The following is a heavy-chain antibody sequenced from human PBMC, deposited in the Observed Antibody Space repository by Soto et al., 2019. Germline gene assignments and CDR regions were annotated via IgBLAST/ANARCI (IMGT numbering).Heavy chain of an antibody. CDR1: GGSISSGDYY. J-gene: IGHJ4*02. V-gene: IGHV4-30-4*01. CDR2: IYYSGTT. CDR3: ARDFMVRGVSVGFDY. Sequence: SETLSLTCTVSGGSISSGDYYWSWIRQPPGKGLEWAGYIYYSGTTYYNPSLKSRVTISVDTSKNQFSLKLSSVTAADTAVYYCARDFMVRGVSVGFDYWGQGTLFTVS. D-gene: IGHD3-10*01.